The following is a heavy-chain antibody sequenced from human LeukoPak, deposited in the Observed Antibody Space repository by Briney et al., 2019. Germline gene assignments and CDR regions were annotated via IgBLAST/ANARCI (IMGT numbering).Heavy chain of an antibody. CDR2: IYTSGST. V-gene: IGHV4-4*09. CDR1: GGSISSYY. J-gene: IGHJ5*02. CDR3: ARPDSSDLFWFDP. Sequence: PSETLSLTCTVSGGSISSYYWSWIRQPPGKGLEWIGYIYTSGSTNYNPSLKSRVTISVDTSKNQFSLKLSSVTAADTAVYYCARPDSSDLFWFDPWGQGTLVTVSS. D-gene: IGHD6-25*01.